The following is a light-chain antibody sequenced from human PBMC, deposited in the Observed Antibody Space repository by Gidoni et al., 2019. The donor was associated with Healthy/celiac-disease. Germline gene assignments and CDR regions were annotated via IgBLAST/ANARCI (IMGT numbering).Light chain of an antibody. CDR3: GSYTSSSTYV. CDR1: SSYVGSYSS. J-gene: IGLJ1*01. Sequence: SVLTHPASLSRSPGQAITISCTGTSSYVGSYSSVSWYQQHPGKAPKLMIDEVSNRPSGVANRFSGSKSGNTASLTISGLQAEDEADYYCGSYTSSSTYVFGTGTKVTVL. V-gene: IGLV2-14*01. CDR2: EVS.